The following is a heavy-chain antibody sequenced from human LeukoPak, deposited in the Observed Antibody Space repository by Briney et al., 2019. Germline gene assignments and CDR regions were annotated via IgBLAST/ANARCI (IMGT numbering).Heavy chain of an antibody. CDR2: ISSSSSYI. CDR3: ARVATYYDFWSGSDNPNWFDP. Sequence: GGSLRLSCAASGFTFSSYSMNWVRQAPGKGLEWVSPISSSSSYIYYADSVKGRFTISRDNAKNSLYLQMNSLRAEDTAVYYCARVATYYDFWSGSDNPNWFDPWGQGTLVTVSS. J-gene: IGHJ5*02. V-gene: IGHV3-21*01. CDR1: GFTFSSYS. D-gene: IGHD3-3*01.